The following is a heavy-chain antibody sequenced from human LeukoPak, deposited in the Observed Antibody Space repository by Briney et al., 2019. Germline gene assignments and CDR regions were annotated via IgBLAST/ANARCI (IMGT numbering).Heavy chain of an antibody. CDR3: ARAGQSDY. Sequence: GGSLRLSCAASGFTFSDYYMTWIRQAPGKGLEWVSSISGGSRTINYADSVKGRFTTSRDNAKNSLFLQVNSLRAEDTAVYYCARAGQSDYWGQGTLVTVSS. CDR2: ISGGSRTI. V-gene: IGHV3-11*01. J-gene: IGHJ4*02. CDR1: GFTFSDYY.